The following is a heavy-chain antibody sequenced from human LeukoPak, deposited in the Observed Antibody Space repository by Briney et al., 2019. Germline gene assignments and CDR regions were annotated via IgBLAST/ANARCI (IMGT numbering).Heavy chain of an antibody. V-gene: IGHV3-48*03. CDR1: GFTFRSHE. CDR3: ARELKTASGTWWFDA. CDR2: ISGSGSVI. Sequence: GGSLRHSSAASGFTFRSHEMNWVRQAPGKGLEWVSYISGSGSVIYYADSVRGRFTISRDNAKDSLYLQMNSLRAEDTAVYYCARELKTASGTWWFDAWGQGTLVTVSS. J-gene: IGHJ5*02. D-gene: IGHD6-13*01.